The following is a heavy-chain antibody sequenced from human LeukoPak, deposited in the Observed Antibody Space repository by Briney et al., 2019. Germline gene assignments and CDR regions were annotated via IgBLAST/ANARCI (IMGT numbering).Heavy chain of an antibody. Sequence: GGSLRLSCAASGFTITTYAVNWVRQAPGKGLEWVSGIGGGGTEYYADSVKGRFIISSDSSQNSVHLQMNSLTVEDTAVYCARAQRALDYWGQGTLVTVSS. CDR3: ARAQRALDY. V-gene: IGHV3-23*01. CDR1: GFTITTYA. D-gene: IGHD1-1*01. CDR2: IGGGGTE. J-gene: IGHJ4*02.